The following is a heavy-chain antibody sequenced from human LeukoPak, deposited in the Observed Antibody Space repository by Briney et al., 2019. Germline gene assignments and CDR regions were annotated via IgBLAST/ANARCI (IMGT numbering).Heavy chain of an antibody. Sequence: ASVKVSCKASGYTFTSYGISWVRQAPGQGLEWVGWISAYNGNTNYAQKLQGRVTMTTDTSTSTAYMELRSLRSDDTALYYCARVRGYYDSSGPRDYWGQGTLVTVSS. CDR2: ISAYNGNT. CDR3: ARVRGYYDSSGPRDY. V-gene: IGHV1-18*01. CDR1: GYTFTSYG. D-gene: IGHD3-22*01. J-gene: IGHJ4*02.